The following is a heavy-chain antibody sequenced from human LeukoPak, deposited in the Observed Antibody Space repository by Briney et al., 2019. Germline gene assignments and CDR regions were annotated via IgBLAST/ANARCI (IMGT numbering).Heavy chain of an antibody. CDR2: ISGSGGST. CDR3: VKSAGDSSGWFDY. CDR1: GFTFSAYA. J-gene: IGHJ4*02. Sequence: GGSLRLSCAASGFTFSAYAMSWVRQAPGKGLECVSAISGSGGSTYYADSVEGRFTISRDNSKNTVYLHMNSLRAEDTAVYYCVKSAGDSSGWFDYWGQGTLVTVSS. V-gene: IGHV3-23*01. D-gene: IGHD6-25*01.